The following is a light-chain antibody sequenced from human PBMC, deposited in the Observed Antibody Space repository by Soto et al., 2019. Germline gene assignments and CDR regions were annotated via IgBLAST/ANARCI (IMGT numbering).Light chain of an antibody. CDR2: SAS. CDR3: QQGNSFPWT. Sequence: DIQMTQSPSSVSTSVGDRVTITCRASQSISRFLAWYQQKPGKAPNLLIYSASTLRSGVPSRFSGSGSGTEFTLTISSLQAEDFATYYCQQGNSFPWTFGHVANVDIK. V-gene: IGKV1-12*01. CDR1: QSISRF. J-gene: IGKJ1*01.